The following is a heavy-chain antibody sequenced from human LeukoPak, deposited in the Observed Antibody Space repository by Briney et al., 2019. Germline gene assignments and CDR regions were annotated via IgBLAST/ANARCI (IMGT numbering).Heavy chain of an antibody. V-gene: IGHV4-61*01. CDR2: IYYSGST. CDR3: ARAKHLRLAVTTWRTSGWFDP. J-gene: IGHJ5*02. Sequence: PSETLSLTCTVSGGSVNSNNYYWSWIRQPPGKGLEWIGYIYYSGSTNYNPSLKSRVTISVDTSKNQFSLKLSSVTAADTAVYYCARAKHLRLAVTTWRTSGWFDPWGQGTLVTVSS. CDR1: GGSVNSNNYY. D-gene: IGHD4-17*01.